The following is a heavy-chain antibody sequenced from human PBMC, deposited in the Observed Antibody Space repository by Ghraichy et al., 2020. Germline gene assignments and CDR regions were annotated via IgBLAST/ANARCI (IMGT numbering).Heavy chain of an antibody. CDR3: ANGYCSSTSCYGSPAYYYDYGMDV. CDR2: ISYDGSNK. CDR1: GFTFSTYA. V-gene: IGHV3-30-3*01. D-gene: IGHD2-2*01. J-gene: IGHJ6*02. Sequence: GGSLRLSCAASGFTFSTYAMHWVRQAPGKGLEWVALISYDGSNKYYADSVKGRFTISRDNSKNTLSLQMNTLRADDTALYYCANGYCSSTSCYGSPAYYYDYGMDVWGQGTTVTFSS.